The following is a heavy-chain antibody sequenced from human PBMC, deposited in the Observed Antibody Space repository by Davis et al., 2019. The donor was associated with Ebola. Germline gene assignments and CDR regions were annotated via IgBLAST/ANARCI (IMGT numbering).Heavy chain of an antibody. Sequence: PSETLSLTCTVSGGSISSYYWSWIRQPPGKGLEWIGYIYYSGSTNYNPSLKSRVTISVDTSKNQFSLKLSSVTAADTAVYYCARGPLRANWGSDFDYWGQGTLVTVSS. CDR2: IYYSGST. V-gene: IGHV4-59*01. D-gene: IGHD7-27*01. CDR1: GGSISSYY. CDR3: ARGPLRANWGSDFDY. J-gene: IGHJ4*02.